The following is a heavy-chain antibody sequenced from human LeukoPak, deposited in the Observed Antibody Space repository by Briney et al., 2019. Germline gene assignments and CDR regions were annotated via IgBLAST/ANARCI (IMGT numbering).Heavy chain of an antibody. D-gene: IGHD3-9*01. CDR2: INPSGGGT. CDR3: ARSSAYYNEADI. V-gene: IGHV1-46*01. CDR1: GYTFTNYY. Sequence: ASVKVSCKASGYTFTNYYIHWARQAPGHGLDWMGIINPSGGGTTYAQKFQGRVTMTRDTSTSTVYMELSSLRSEDTAVYYCARSSAYYNEADIWGQGTMVTVSS. J-gene: IGHJ3*02.